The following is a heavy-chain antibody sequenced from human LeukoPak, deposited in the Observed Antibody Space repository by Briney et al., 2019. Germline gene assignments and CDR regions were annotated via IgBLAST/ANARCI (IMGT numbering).Heavy chain of an antibody. D-gene: IGHD3-16*01. CDR3: AKDQSSWPGLGDGDY. CDR1: GFTFSSYA. Sequence: GGSLRLSCAASGFTFSSYAMSWVRQAPGKGLEWVSAISGSGGSTYYADSVKGRFTISRDNSKNTLYLQMNSLRAEDTAVYYCAKDQSSWPGLGDGDYWGQGTLVTVSS. CDR2: ISGSGGST. J-gene: IGHJ4*02. V-gene: IGHV3-23*01.